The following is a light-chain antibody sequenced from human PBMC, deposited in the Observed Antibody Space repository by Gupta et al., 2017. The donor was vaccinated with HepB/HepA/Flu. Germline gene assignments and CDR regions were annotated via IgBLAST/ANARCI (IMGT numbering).Light chain of an antibody. J-gene: IGKJ4*01. CDR3: QQSYSTPLT. CDR1: QSISSY. V-gene: IGKV1-39*01. CDR2: AAS. Sequence: SLMTQSPSSLSASVGDRVTITCRASQSISSYLNWYQQKPGKAPKLLIYAASSLQSGVPSRFSGSGSGTDFTLTISSLQPEDFATYYCQQSYSTPLTFGGGTKVEIK.